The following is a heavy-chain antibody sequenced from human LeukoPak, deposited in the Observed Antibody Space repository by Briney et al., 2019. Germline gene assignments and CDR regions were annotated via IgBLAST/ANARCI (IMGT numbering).Heavy chain of an antibody. CDR1: GGSISSYY. V-gene: IGHV4-59*01. CDR2: IYYSGST. CDR3: ARGGEWRYYYDSSGYYPFDY. J-gene: IGHJ4*02. D-gene: IGHD3-22*01. Sequence: PSETLSLTCTVSGGSISSYYWSWIRRPPGKGLEWIGYIYYSGSTNYNPSLKSRVTISVDTSKNQFSLKLSSVTAADTAVYYCARGGEWRYYYDSSGYYPFDYWGQGTLVTVSS.